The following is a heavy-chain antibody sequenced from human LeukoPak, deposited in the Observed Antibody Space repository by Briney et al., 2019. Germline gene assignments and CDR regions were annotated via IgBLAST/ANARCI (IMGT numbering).Heavy chain of an antibody. J-gene: IGHJ6*02. V-gene: IGHV3-33*01. CDR1: GFTFSSYG. CDR3: ARDRLKHDLYYYYYGMDV. D-gene: IGHD6-25*01. CDR2: IWYDGSNK. Sequence: GGSLRLSCAASGFTFSSYGMHWVRQAPGKGLEGVAVIWYDGSNKYYADSVKGRFTISRDNSKNTLYLQMNSLRAEDTAVYYCARDRLKHDLYYYYYGMDVWGQGTTVTVSS.